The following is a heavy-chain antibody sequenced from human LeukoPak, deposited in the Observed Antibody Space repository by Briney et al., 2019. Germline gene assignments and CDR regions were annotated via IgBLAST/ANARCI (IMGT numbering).Heavy chain of an antibody. J-gene: IGHJ3*02. CDR1: GFTFSSYG. V-gene: IGHV3-30*02. CDR3: AKGRYSGSYYNSAFDI. Sequence: GGSLRLSCAASGFTFSSYGMHWVRQVPGKGLQWVAFIRNDGSNKYYADSVKGRFTISRDNSKNTLYLQMNSLRAEDTAVYYCAKGRYSGSYYNSAFDIWGQGTKVTVSS. CDR2: IRNDGSNK. D-gene: IGHD1-26*01.